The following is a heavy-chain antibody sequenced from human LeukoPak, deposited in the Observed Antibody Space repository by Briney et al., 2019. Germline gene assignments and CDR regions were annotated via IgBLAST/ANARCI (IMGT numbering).Heavy chain of an antibody. CDR3: GTPGCRGGSCLDDY. CDR2: ISSNSSYT. CDR1: GFTFSNYY. V-gene: IGHV3-11*06. J-gene: IGHJ4*02. Sequence: PGGSLRLSCAASGFTFSNYYMSWVRQAPGKGLEWVSCISSNSSYTNYADSVKGRFTISRDNAKSTLYLQMNSLRAEDTAVYYCGTPGCRGGSCLDDYWGQGTLVTVSS. D-gene: IGHD2-15*01.